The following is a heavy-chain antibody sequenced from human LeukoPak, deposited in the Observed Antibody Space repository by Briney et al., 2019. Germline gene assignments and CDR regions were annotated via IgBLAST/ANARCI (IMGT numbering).Heavy chain of an antibody. CDR2: INHSGST. CDR3: ARVRYCSRTSCYRYYFDY. CDR1: GGSFSGYY. D-gene: IGHD2-2*02. V-gene: IGHV4-34*01. J-gene: IGHJ4*02. Sequence: PSETLSLTCAVYGGSFSGYYWSWIRQPPGKGLEWIGEINHSGSTNYNPSLKSRVTISVDTSKNQFSLKLSSVTAADTAVYYCARVRYCSRTSCYRYYFDYWGQGTLVTVSS.